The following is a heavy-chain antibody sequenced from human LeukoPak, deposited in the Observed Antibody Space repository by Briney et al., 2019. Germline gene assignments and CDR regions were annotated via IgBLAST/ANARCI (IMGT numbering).Heavy chain of an antibody. J-gene: IGHJ3*02. CDR2: IYYSGST. Sequence: SETLSLTCAVSGGSISSDNWWGWVRQTPGQGLEWIGYIYYSGSTNYNPSLKSRVTISVDTSKNQFSLKLSSVTAADTAVYYCAREMGGWSDAFDIWGQGTMVTVSS. V-gene: IGHV4-4*02. CDR1: GGSISSDNW. D-gene: IGHD3-16*01. CDR3: AREMGGWSDAFDI.